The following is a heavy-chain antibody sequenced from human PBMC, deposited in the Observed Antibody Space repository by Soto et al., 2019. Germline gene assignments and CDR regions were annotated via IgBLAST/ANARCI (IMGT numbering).Heavy chain of an antibody. D-gene: IGHD5-12*01. CDR3: ARDLGGFPDY. CDR2: ISAHNGNT. CDR1: GYTFTSYG. J-gene: IGHJ4*02. V-gene: IGHV1-18*01. Sequence: QVQLVQSGAEVKKPGASVKVSCKASGYTFTSYGISWVRQAPGQGLEWMGWISAHNGNTKYEQKRQGRVTMTTVTATSTAYMELRSLRSGDTAVYYCARDLGGFPDYWGQGTLVTVSS.